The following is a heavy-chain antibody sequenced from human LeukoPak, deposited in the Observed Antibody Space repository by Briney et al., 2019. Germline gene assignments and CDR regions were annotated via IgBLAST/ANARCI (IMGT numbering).Heavy chain of an antibody. D-gene: IGHD3-10*01. J-gene: IGHJ5*02. Sequence: SETLSLTCTVSGGSISSSSYYWGWIRQPPGKGLEWIGSIYYSGSTYYNPSLKSRVTISVDTSKNQFSLKLSSETAADTAVYYCARLIMVRGVIENWFDPWGQGTLVTVSS. CDR1: GGSISSSSYY. CDR2: IYYSGST. CDR3: ARLIMVRGVIENWFDP. V-gene: IGHV4-39*07.